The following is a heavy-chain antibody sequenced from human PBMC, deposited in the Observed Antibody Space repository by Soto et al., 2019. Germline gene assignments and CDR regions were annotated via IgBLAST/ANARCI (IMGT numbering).Heavy chain of an antibody. J-gene: IGHJ6*02. CDR1: GFTFSSYA. Sequence: GGSLRLSCAASGFTFSSYAMHWVRQAPGKGLEWVAVISYDGSNKYYADSVKGRFTISRDNSKNTLYLQMNSLRAEDTAVYYCARDLIIVLVPAAMENYYYYGMDVWGQGT. CDR3: ARDLIIVLVPAAMENYYYYGMDV. V-gene: IGHV3-30-3*01. D-gene: IGHD2-2*01. CDR2: ISYDGSNK.